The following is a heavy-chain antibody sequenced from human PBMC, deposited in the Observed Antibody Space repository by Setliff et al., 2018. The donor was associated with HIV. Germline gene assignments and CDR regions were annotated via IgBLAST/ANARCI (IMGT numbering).Heavy chain of an antibody. J-gene: IGHJ6*03. CDR2: IKEDGSEK. CDR3: ARDNHYYYYMDV. V-gene: IGHV3-7*03. CDR1: GFTFSSYW. Sequence: GGSLRLSCAASGFTFSSYWMSWVRQAPGKGLEWMANIKEDGSEKYYVDSVKGRFTISRDNAKNSLYLQMNSLRAEDTAVYSCARDNHYYYYMDVWGKGTTVTVSS.